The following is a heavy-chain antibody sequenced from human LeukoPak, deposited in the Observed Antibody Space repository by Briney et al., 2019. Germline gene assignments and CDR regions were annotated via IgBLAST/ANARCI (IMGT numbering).Heavy chain of an antibody. J-gene: IGHJ5*02. CDR1: GGSISSGSYY. CDR3: ARDRGLYSNYPVMIDP. V-gene: IGHV4-61*02. D-gene: IGHD4-11*01. Sequence: SETLSLTCTVSGGSISSGSYYWSWIRQPAGQGLEWIGRIYASGSTNYNHSLKSRVTISADTSQNQFSLKLSSVTDADTAVYYCARDRGLYSNYPVMIDPWGQGTLVTVSS. CDR2: IYASGST.